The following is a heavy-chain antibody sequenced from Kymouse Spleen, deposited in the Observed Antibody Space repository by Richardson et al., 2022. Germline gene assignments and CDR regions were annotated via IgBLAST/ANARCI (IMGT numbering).Heavy chain of an antibody. CDR1: GFTFDDYA. Sequence: EVQLVESGGGLVQPGRSLRLSCAASGFTFDDYAMHWVRQAPGKGLEWVSGISWNSGSIGYADSVKGRFTISRDNAKNSLYLQMNSLRAEDTALYYCAKEYNWNYLWGQGTLVTVSS. CDR3: AKEYNWNYL. CDR2: ISWNSGSI. D-gene: IGHD1-7*01. J-gene: IGHJ4*02,IGHJ5*02. V-gene: IGHV3-9*01.